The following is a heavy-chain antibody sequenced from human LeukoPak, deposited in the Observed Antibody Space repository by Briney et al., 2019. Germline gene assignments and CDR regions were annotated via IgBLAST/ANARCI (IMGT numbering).Heavy chain of an antibody. CDR3: ASVLRGVIRNYYYYYMDV. J-gene: IGHJ6*03. Sequence: WETLSLTCSVYGGSFSDKHWSWIRQTPGKRLEWIGEVDHSGSSNYSPSLKSRVTISVDTSKNQFSLKLSSVTAADTAVYYCASVLRGVIRNYYYYYMDVWGKGTTVIVSS. CDR2: VDHSGSS. D-gene: IGHD3-10*01. CDR1: GGSFSDKH. V-gene: IGHV4-34*01.